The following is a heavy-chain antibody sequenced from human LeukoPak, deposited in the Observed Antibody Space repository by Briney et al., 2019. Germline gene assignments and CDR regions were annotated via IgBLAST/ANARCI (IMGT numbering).Heavy chain of an antibody. V-gene: IGHV1-46*01. CDR2: INTSSGST. Sequence: AAVKVSCKASGYTFTTYYMHWVRQAPGQGLEWMGIINTSSGSTSYAQKFQGRVTMTRDTSTSTVYMELSSLRSEDTAIYYCARVLGAHRYGSIDHWGQGTLVTVSS. CDR3: ARVLGAHRYGSIDH. CDR1: GYTFTTYY. D-gene: IGHD5-18*01. J-gene: IGHJ4*02.